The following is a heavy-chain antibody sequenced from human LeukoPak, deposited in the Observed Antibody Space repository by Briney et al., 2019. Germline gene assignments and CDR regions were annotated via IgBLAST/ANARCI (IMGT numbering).Heavy chain of an antibody. Sequence: ASVKVSCKASGYTFTGYYMHWVRQAPGQGLEWMGWINPNSGGTNYAQKFQGRVTMTRDTSISTAYMELSRLRSDDTAVYYCARVHCTNGVCYLFDYWGQGTLVTVSS. J-gene: IGHJ4*02. V-gene: IGHV1-2*02. CDR3: ARVHCTNGVCYLFDY. CDR2: INPNSGGT. D-gene: IGHD2-8*01. CDR1: GYTFTGYY.